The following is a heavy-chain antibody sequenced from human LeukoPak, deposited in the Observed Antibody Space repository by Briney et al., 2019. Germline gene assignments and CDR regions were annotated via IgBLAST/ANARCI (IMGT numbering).Heavy chain of an antibody. CDR1: GFTFSSYG. V-gene: IGHV3-30*03. Sequence: GRSLRLSCAASGFTFSSYGMHWVRQAPGKGLEWVAVISYDGSNKYYADSVKGRFTISRDNSKDTLYLQMNSLRAEDTAVYYCARQPDDFSGWNNGQDFFDHWGQGTLVAVSS. CDR3: ARQPDDFSGWNNGQDFFDH. D-gene: IGHD6-19*01. J-gene: IGHJ4*02. CDR2: ISYDGSNK.